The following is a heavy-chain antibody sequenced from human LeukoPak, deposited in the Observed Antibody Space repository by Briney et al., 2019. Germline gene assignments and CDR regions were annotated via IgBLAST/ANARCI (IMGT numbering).Heavy chain of an antibody. J-gene: IGHJ4*02. CDR1: GFSFSSYK. V-gene: IGHV3-21*01. Sequence: GGALRLPCAASGFSFSSYKMNWVRLAPGKGLEWVSSISTSNSYIYCADSVKGRFTISRDNAQSSLYLQMNSLTAEDTAVYYCARDRPRYCGRTSCPVDYWGQGILVTVSS. CDR2: ISTSNSYI. CDR3: ARDRPRYCGRTSCPVDY. D-gene: IGHD2-2*01.